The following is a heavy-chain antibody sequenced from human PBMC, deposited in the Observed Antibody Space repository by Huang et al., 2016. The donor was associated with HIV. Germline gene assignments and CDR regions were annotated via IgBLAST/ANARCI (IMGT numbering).Heavy chain of an antibody. D-gene: IGHD3-16*01. V-gene: IGHV4-39*01. CDR2: VFYGGKT. J-gene: IGHJ3*01. CDR3: ARLPFDYVWGTQRQTALDELDV. Sequence: QLQLQESGPGLVRPSETLSLTCSVSGGSVNSGYYYWGWIRQSPGKGLEWIASVFYGGKTFYNPALKSRVSMSVDTSKKRFSLNLSSVTAADTAVYFCARLPFDYVWGTQRQTALDELDVWGQGTMVTVSS. CDR1: GGSVNSGYYY.